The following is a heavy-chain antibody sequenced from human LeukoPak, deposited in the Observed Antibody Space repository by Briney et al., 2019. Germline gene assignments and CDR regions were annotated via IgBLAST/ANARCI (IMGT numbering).Heavy chain of an antibody. CDR1: GSTFSRYW. J-gene: IGHJ4*02. D-gene: IGHD3-10*01. V-gene: IGHV3-74*01. Sequence: PGGSLRLSCGASGSTFSRYWMHWVRQAPGKGLVWVSRVKSDGSDTIYADSVKGRFTISRDNAKNTLYLQMDSLRAEDTAVYYCTTGIGNYYYYWGQGTLVTVAS. CDR2: VKSDGSDT. CDR3: TTGIGNYYYY.